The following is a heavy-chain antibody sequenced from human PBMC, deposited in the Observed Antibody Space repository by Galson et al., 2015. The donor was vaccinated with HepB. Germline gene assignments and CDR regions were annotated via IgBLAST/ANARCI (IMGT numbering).Heavy chain of an antibody. D-gene: IGHD6-19*01. CDR1: GFTFSDYY. Sequence: SLRLSCAASGFTFSDYYMSWIRQAPGKGLEWVSYISSSSSYTNYADSVKGRFTISRDNAKNSLYLQMNSLRAEDTAVYYCARDLGSQAVAGTWYSGYYYYGMDVWGQGTTVTVSS. J-gene: IGHJ6*02. CDR2: ISSSSSYT. CDR3: ARDLGSQAVAGTWYSGYYYYGMDV. V-gene: IGHV3-11*06.